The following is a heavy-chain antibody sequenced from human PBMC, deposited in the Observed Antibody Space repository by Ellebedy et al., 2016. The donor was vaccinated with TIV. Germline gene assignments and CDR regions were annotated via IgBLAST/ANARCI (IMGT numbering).Heavy chain of an antibody. D-gene: IGHD2-2*02. CDR3: ARTYCSSTSCYRGNWFDP. J-gene: IGHJ5*02. V-gene: IGHV3-9*01. CDR1: GFTFDDYA. Sequence: GGSLRLSCAASGFTFDDYAMHWVRQAPGKGLEWVSGISWNSGSIGYADSVKGRFTISRDNAKNTLYLQMNSLRAEDTAVYYCARTYCSSTSCYRGNWFDPWGQGTLVTVSS. CDR2: ISWNSGSI.